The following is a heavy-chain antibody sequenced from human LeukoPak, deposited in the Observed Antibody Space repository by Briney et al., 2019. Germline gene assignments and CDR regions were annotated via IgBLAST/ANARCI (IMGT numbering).Heavy chain of an antibody. V-gene: IGHV3-7*01. CDR3: AIIPRAAAGPSARSPFHY. CDR1: GFTFSSYW. D-gene: IGHD6-13*01. J-gene: IGHJ4*02. Sequence: PGGSLRLSCEVSGFTFSSYWMNGVPQAPGKGLEWVANIKQDGSDKYYVDSVKGRFTISRDNAKNSLYLQMNSLRAEDTAVYYCAIIPRAAAGPSARSPFHYWGQGTLVTVSS. CDR2: IKQDGSDK.